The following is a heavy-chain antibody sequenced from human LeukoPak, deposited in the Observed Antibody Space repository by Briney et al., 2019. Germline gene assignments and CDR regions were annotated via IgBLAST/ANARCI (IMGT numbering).Heavy chain of an antibody. J-gene: IGHJ3*02. CDR1: GGSFSGYY. Sequence: PSETLSLTCAVYGGSFSGYYWSWIRQPPGKGLEWIGEINHSGSTNYNPSLKSRVTISVDTSKNQFSLKLSSVTAADTAVYYCAKVRYSSSWVDAFDIWGQGTMVTVPS. D-gene: IGHD6-13*01. CDR3: AKVRYSSSWVDAFDI. V-gene: IGHV4-34*01. CDR2: INHSGST.